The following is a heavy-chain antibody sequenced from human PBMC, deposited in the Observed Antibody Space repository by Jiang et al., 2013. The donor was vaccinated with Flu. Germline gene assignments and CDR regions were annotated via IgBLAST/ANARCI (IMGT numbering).Heavy chain of an antibody. CDR1: GYTFTSYA. V-gene: IGHV1-3*01. CDR2: INAGNGNT. Sequence: GAEVKKPGASVKVSCKASGYTFTSYAMHWVRQAPGQRLEWMGWINAGNGNTKYSQKFQGRVTITRDTSASTAYMELSSLRSEDTAVYYCARTPGYSSGWTHWEYYYYGMDVWGQGTTVTVSS. J-gene: IGHJ6*02. CDR3: ARTPGYSSGWTHWEYYYYGMDV. D-gene: IGHD6-19*01.